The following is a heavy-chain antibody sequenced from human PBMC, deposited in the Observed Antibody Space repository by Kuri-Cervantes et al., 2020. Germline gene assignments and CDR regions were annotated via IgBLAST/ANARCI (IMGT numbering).Heavy chain of an antibody. D-gene: IGHD6-6*01. V-gene: IGHV4-4*02. J-gene: IGHJ3*01. CDR2: IYHSGST. CDR1: GGSISSSNW. CDR3: ARDQDGQLAPDDPFDF. Sequence: SETLSLTCAVSGGSISSSNWWSWVRQPPGKGLEWIGEIYHSGSTNYNPSLKSRVTISVDKSKNQFSLKLSSATAADTAVYYCARDQDGQLAPDDPFDFWGLGTMVTVSS.